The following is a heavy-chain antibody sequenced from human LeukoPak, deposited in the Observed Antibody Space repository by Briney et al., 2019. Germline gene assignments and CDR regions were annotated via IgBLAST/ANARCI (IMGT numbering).Heavy chain of an antibody. V-gene: IGHV3-15*07. CDR2: IKSKADGETI. J-gene: IGHJ4*02. D-gene: IGHD1-26*01. CDR1: GFTFTNAW. CDR3: VKEGGIVGDEY. Sequence: GGSLRLSCAASGFTFTNAWMNWVRQAPGKGLEWVGRIKSKADGETIDYAAPVKGRFTFSRDDSKNMLYLQMNSLRAEDTAIYYCVKEGGIVGDEYWGQGALVTVSS.